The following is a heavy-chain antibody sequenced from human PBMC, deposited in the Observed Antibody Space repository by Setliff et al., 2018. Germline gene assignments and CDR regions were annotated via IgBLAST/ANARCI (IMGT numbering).Heavy chain of an antibody. CDR1: GGSISGASIRSYY. V-gene: IGHV4-59*08. J-gene: IGHJ4*02. Sequence: SETLSLTCTVSGGSISGASIRSYYWSWIRQPPGKGLEFIGYVYYSGTTNYDPSLKSRVTISVDTSKNQVSLNLRSVTAADTAVYYCARTGTYRYFDYWGQGTQVTVSS. CDR3: ARTGTYRYFDY. D-gene: IGHD1-1*01. CDR2: VYYSGTT.